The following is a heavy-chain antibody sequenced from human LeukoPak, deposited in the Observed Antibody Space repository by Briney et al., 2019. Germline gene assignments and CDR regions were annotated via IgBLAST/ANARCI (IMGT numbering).Heavy chain of an antibody. V-gene: IGHV4-34*01. J-gene: IGHJ3*02. Sequence: SETLSLTCAVYGGSFSGYYWSWIRQPPGKGLDWIGEINHSGSTNYNPSLKSRVTISVDTSKNQFSLKLSSVTAADTAVYYCARRYYGSGSYLARAFDIWGQGTMVTVSS. D-gene: IGHD3-10*01. CDR2: INHSGST. CDR1: GGSFSGYY. CDR3: ARRYYGSGSYLARAFDI.